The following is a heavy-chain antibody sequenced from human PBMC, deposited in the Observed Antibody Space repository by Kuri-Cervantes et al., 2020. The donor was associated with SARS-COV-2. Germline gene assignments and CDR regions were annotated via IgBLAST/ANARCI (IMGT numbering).Heavy chain of an antibody. Sequence: GGSLRLSCAASGFTFSSYAMHWVRQAPGKGLEWVAVISYDGSNKYYADSVKGRFTISRDNAKNTLYLQINSLKPEDTAVYYCARPYSSSSAYSYFYYMDIWGKGTTGTVSS. CDR2: ISYDGSNK. CDR3: ARPYSSSSAYSYFYYMDI. CDR1: GFTFSSYA. J-gene: IGHJ6*03. D-gene: IGHD6-6*01. V-gene: IGHV3-30-3*01.